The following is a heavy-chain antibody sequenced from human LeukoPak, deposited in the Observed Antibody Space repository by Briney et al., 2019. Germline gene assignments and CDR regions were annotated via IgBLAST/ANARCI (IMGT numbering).Heavy chain of an antibody. CDR2: IRSTGSST. V-gene: IGHV3-11*04. Sequence: PGGSLRLSCTASGFTFRDYYVTWIRQAPGKGLEWVSYIRSTGSSTAYADSVKGRFAISRDNAKNSLYLQMNSLRAEDTAVYYCARVKYDSSGYYGILDYWGQGTLVTVSS. CDR1: GFTFRDYY. D-gene: IGHD3-22*01. J-gene: IGHJ4*02. CDR3: ARVKYDSSGYYGILDY.